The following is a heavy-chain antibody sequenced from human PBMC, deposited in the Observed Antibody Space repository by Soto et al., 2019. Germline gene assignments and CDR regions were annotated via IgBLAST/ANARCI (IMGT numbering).Heavy chain of an antibody. CDR1: GFSLSTSGVG. J-gene: IGHJ4*02. Sequence: QIPLTESGPTLLKPPQTLTLTCTFSGFSLSTSGVGVGWIRQPPGKALEWLALIYWDDDKLYSPSLTSSLSITKDTSKNQVVLTMTNMDPVDTATYYSVHKVLREAAFDYWGQGTLVTVSA. CDR2: IYWDDDK. D-gene: IGHD3-10*01. CDR3: VHKVLREAAFDY. V-gene: IGHV2-5*02.